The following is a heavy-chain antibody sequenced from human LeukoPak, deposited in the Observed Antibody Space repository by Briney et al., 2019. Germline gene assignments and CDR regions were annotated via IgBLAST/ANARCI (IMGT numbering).Heavy chain of an antibody. J-gene: IGHJ4*02. CDR3: VKSRGGMVTGLYYFDY. CDR2: ISSNGGST. D-gene: IGHD5-18*01. CDR1: GFTFSSYA. V-gene: IGHV3-64D*06. Sequence: GGSLRLSCAASGFTFSSYAMSWVRQAPGKGLEYVSGISSNGGSTYYADSVKGRFTISRDNSKNTLYLQTSSLRPEDTAVYYCVKSRGGMVTGLYYFDYWGQGTLVTVSS.